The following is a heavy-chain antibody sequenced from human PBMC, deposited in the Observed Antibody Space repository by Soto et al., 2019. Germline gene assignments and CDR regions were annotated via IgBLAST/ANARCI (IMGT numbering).Heavy chain of an antibody. V-gene: IGHV3-23*01. CDR1: GFTFSSYA. CDR3: AKDLESIAAAGTPFDY. Sequence: GGSLRLSCAASGFTFSSYAMSWVRQAPGKGLEWVSAISGSGGSTYYADSVKGRFTISRDNSKNTLYLQMNSLRAEDTAVYYCAKDLESIAAAGTPFDYWGQGTLVTVSS. CDR2: ISGSGGST. J-gene: IGHJ4*02. D-gene: IGHD6-13*01.